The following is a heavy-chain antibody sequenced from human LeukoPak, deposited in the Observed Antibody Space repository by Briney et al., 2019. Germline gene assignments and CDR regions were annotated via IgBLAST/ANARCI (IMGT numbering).Heavy chain of an antibody. CDR1: GYSISGSYY. V-gene: IGHV4-38-2*01. D-gene: IGHD3-10*02. CDR3: ARAPDCSGSSYKDYFDP. Sequence: PSGTLCLSCAVSGYSISGSYYWGWIRQPPGGVLGGFGIVDNSGSTYYNPSVKSRVNMSVDTSKNQFSLKLSPLTAADTAVYYCARAPDCSGSSYKDYFDPWGQGTLVTVSS. J-gene: IGHJ5*02. CDR2: VDNSGST.